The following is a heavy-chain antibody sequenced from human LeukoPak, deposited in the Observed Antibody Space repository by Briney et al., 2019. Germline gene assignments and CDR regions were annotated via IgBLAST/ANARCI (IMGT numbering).Heavy chain of an antibody. CDR3: VRPYSSSWYGWFDP. J-gene: IGHJ5*02. CDR1: GFTFSTYW. CDR2: IKQDGSEK. D-gene: IGHD6-13*01. V-gene: IGHV3-7*04. Sequence: PGGSLRLSCAASGFTFSTYWMAWVRQAPGKGLEWVANIKQDGSEKYYVDSVRGRFTISRDNAKNSLYLQMNSLRAEDTAVYYCVRPYSSSWYGWFDPWGQGTLVTVSS.